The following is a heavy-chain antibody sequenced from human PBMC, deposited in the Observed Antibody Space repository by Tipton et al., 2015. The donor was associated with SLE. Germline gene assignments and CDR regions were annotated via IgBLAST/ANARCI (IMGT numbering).Heavy chain of an antibody. Sequence: GSLRLSCTASGFTFGDYAMSWVRQAPGKGLEWVSSISSSSSYIYYADSVKGRFTISRDNAKNSLYLQMNSLRAEDTAVYYCAGTYYYDSSGIDYWGQGTLVTVSS. V-gene: IGHV3-21*01. D-gene: IGHD3-22*01. J-gene: IGHJ4*02. CDR1: GFTFGDYA. CDR3: AGTYYYDSSGIDY. CDR2: ISSSSSYI.